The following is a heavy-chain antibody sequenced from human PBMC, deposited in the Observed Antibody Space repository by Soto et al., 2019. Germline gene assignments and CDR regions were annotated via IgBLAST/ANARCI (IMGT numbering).Heavy chain of an antibody. CDR3: VRGGRTYYDFWSGYHPEWQYGMDV. Sequence: PSETLSLTCTVSGGSISSYYWSWIRQPPGKGLEWIWYIYYSGSTNYNPSLKSRVTISVDTSKNQFSLKLSSVTAAETAVYYCVRGGRTYYDFWSGYHPEWQYGMDVWGQGTTVTVSS. J-gene: IGHJ6*02. CDR2: IYYSGST. V-gene: IGHV4-59*01. CDR1: GGSISSYY. D-gene: IGHD3-3*01.